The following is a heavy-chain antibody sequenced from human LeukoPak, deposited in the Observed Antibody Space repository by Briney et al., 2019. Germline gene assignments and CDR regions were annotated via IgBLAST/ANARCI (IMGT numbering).Heavy chain of an antibody. Sequence: TLSLTCAVYGGSFSGYYWSWIRQPPGKGLEWIGEINHSGSTNYNPSLKSRVTISVDTSKNQFSLKLSSVTAADTAVYYCARDPRPVYSYGSDYWGQGTLVTVSS. CDR3: ARDPRPVYSYGSDY. D-gene: IGHD5-18*01. CDR2: INHSGST. V-gene: IGHV4-34*01. J-gene: IGHJ4*02. CDR1: GGSFSGYY.